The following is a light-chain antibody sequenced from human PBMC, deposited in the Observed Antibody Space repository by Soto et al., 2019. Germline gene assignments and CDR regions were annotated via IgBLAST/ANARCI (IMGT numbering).Light chain of an antibody. CDR1: QSVSSSY. CDR3: QQYGSLWYT. CDR2: GAS. V-gene: IGKV3-20*01. J-gene: IGKJ3*01. Sequence: EIVLTQSPGTLSLSPGERATLSCRASQSVSSSYLAWYQQKPGQAPRLLIYGASSRATGIPDRFSGSGSGKDFTLTISRLEPEDFAVDYCQQYGSLWYTFGPGTKVDIK.